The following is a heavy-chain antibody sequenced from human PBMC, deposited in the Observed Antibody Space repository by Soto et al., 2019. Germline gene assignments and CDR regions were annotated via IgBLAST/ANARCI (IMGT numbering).Heavy chain of an antibody. CDR2: INHSGST. CDR3: ARGRTVTPTYYFDY. V-gene: IGHV4-34*01. D-gene: IGHD1-1*01. CDR1: GGTFSGYY. Sequence: SETLSLTCAVYGGTFSGYYWSWIRQPPGKGLEWIGEINHSGSTNYNPSLKSRVTISVDTSKNQFSLKLSSVTAADTAVYYCARGRTVTPTYYFDYWGQGALVTVSS. J-gene: IGHJ4*02.